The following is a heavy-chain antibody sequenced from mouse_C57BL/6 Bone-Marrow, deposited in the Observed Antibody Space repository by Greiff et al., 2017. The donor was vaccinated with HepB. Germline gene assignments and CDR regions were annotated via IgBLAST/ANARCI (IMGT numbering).Heavy chain of an antibody. CDR3: ARLTLLGRAWFAY. CDR1: GYTFTDYY. J-gene: IGHJ3*01. V-gene: IGHV1-19*01. Sequence: EVQLQQSGPVLVKPGASVKMSCKASGYTFTDYYMNWVKQSHGKSLEWIGVINPYNGGTSYNQKFKGKATLTVDKSSSTAYMELNSLTSEDSAVYYCARLTLLGRAWFAYWGQGTLVTVSA. CDR2: INPYNGGT. D-gene: IGHD4-1*01.